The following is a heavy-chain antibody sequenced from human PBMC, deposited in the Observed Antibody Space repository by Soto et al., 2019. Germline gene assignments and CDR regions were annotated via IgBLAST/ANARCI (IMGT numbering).Heavy chain of an antibody. V-gene: IGHV3-23*01. Sequence: EVQLLESGGGLVQPGGSLRLSCAASGFTFSSYAMSWVRQAPGKGLEWVSAISGSGGSTYYADSVKGRFTISRDNSKNTLYRQMTSLRAEDTAVYYCAKGSGYDSRNSRFDPWGQGTLVTVSS. CDR1: GFTFSSYA. CDR3: AKGSGYDSRNSRFDP. D-gene: IGHD3-22*01. J-gene: IGHJ5*02. CDR2: ISGSGGST.